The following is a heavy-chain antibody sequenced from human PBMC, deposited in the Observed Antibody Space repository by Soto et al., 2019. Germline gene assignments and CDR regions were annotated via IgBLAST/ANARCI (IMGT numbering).Heavy chain of an antibody. Sequence: EVQLVESGGGLVQPGGSLRLSCAASGFTFSSYSMNWVRQAPGQGLEWVSYISSSSSTIYYADSVKGRFTISRDNAKNSLYLQMNSLRDEDTAVYYCERGLRGYRSGWYGGQGTLGNVSS. D-gene: IGHD6-19*01. V-gene: IGHV3-48*02. CDR2: ISSSSSTI. CDR3: ERGLRGYRSGWY. CDR1: GFTFSSYS. J-gene: IGHJ4*02.